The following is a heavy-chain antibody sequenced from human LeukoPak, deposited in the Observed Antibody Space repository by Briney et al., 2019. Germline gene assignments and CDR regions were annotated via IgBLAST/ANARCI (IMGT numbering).Heavy chain of an antibody. V-gene: IGHV3-30*18. CDR1: GFTFSSYG. Sequence: PGRSLRLSNAASGFTFSSYGMHWVRQAPGKGLEWVAVISYDGSNKYYADSVKGRFTISRDNSKNTLYLQMNSLRAEDTAVYYCAKGRPGFYSSGWYPWSWFDPWGQGTLVTVSS. CDR3: AKGRPGFYSSGWYPWSWFDP. J-gene: IGHJ5*02. D-gene: IGHD6-19*01. CDR2: ISYDGSNK.